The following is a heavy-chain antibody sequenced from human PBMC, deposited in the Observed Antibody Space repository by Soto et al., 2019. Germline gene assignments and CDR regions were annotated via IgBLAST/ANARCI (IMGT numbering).Heavy chain of an antibody. CDR1: GGSIISGGDC. D-gene: IGHD4-17*01. Sequence: SLTLCLRCTVSGGSIISGGDCWSWISQPPGKGLEWIGYIYYSGSTYYNPSLKSRVTISVDTSKNQFSLKLSSVTAADTAVYYCARWTMTTVTTSFDYWGQGTLVTVSS. V-gene: IGHV4-30-4*01. J-gene: IGHJ4*02. CDR3: ARWTMTTVTTSFDY. CDR2: IYYSGST.